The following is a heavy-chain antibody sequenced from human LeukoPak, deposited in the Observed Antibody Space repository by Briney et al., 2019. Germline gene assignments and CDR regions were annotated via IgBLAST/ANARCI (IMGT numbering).Heavy chain of an antibody. CDR2: ISSSGSTI. CDR1: GFTFSSYA. CDR3: ARDNAAAVSAFDI. V-gene: IGHV3-48*04. J-gene: IGHJ3*02. Sequence: GGSLRLSCAASGFTFSSYAMSWVRQAPGKGLEWVSYISSSGSTIYYADSVKGRFTISRDNAKNSLYLQMNSLRAEDTAVYYCARDNAAAVSAFDIWGQGTMVTVSS. D-gene: IGHD6-13*01.